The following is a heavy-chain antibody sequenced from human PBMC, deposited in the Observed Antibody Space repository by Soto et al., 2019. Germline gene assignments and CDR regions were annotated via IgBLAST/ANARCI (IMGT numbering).Heavy chain of an antibody. CDR3: ARRVAAHPYFDY. CDR1: GYIFANDW. J-gene: IGHJ4*02. CDR2: IFPGDSDT. Sequence: PGESLKISCKGSGYIFANDWIAWVRQMPGKGLEWMGMIFPGDSDTRYSPSFQGQVTISADKSINTAYLQWSSLKASDTATYYCARRVAAHPYFDYWGQGALVTVSS. D-gene: IGHD6-6*01. V-gene: IGHV5-51*01.